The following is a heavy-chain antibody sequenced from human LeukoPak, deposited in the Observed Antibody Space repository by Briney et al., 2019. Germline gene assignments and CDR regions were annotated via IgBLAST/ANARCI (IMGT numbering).Heavy chain of an antibody. Sequence: PGGSLRLSCAASGFTFISYTMHWVRQAPGKGLESVSYISSSSSTIYYADSVKGRFTISRDNSKNTLYLQMNSLRAEDTAVYYCAKGDYDSSGYYLGYYYYYGMDVWGQGTTVTVSS. CDR1: GFTFISYT. CDR3: AKGDYDSSGYYLGYYYYYGMDV. V-gene: IGHV3-48*01. J-gene: IGHJ6*02. D-gene: IGHD3-22*01. CDR2: ISSSSSTI.